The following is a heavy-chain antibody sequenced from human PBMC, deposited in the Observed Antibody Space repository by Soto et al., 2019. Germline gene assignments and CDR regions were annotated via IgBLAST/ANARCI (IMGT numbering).Heavy chain of an antibody. J-gene: IGHJ6*02. V-gene: IGHV3-53*01. CDR1: GFTVSSNY. CDR3: ARAPAYSSSSSYYYYYYGMDV. D-gene: IGHD6-6*01. CDR2: IYIGGST. Sequence: ESGGGLIQPGGSLRLSCAASGFTVSSNYMSWVRQAPGKGLEWVSVIYIGGSTYYADSVKGRFTISRDNSKNTLYLQMNSRRAEETAVYYCARAPAYSSSSSYYYYYYGMDVWGQGTTVTVSS.